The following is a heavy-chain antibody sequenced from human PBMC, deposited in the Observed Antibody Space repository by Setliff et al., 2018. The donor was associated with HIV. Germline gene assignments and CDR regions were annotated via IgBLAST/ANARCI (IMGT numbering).Heavy chain of an antibody. CDR1: GGSFSGYY. CDR2: VYHTGST. J-gene: IGHJ4*02. V-gene: IGHV4-34*01. Sequence: SETLSLTCAVYGGSFSGYYWSWIRQPPGKGLEWIGNVYHTGSTYYNPSLKSRVTILGDTSKNQFSLKLSSVTAADTAVYYCARRAGSDYFTRFDYWGQGTLVTVSS. D-gene: IGHD3-10*01. CDR3: ARRAGSDYFTRFDY.